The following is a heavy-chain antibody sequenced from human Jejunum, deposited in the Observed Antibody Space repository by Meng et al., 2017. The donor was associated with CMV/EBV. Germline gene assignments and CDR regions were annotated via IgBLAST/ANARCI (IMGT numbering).Heavy chain of an antibody. CDR1: GYPCTSYG. V-gene: IGHV1-18*01. Sequence: CKTSGYPCTSYGMTWIRQAPGQGREFMGWISPYNGDTNYARSVQGRITLTTETSTTTAYMELRSLSSDDSAVYFCARDGRQYSDGSKYWGQGTLVTVSS. J-gene: IGHJ4*02. D-gene: IGHD1-1*01. CDR2: ISPYNGDT. CDR3: ARDGRQYSDGSKY.